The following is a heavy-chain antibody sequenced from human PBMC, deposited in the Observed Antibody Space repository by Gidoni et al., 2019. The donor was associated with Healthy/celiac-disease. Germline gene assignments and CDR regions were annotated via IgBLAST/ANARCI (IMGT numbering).Heavy chain of an antibody. CDR3: ARDIRGVSGYPVEFDY. V-gene: IGHV1-46*01. Sequence: QVQLVQSGAEVKKPGASVKVSCKASGYTFTSYYMHWVRQAPGQGLEWMGIINPSGGSTSYAQKFQGRVTMTRDTSTSTVYMELSSLRSEDTAVYYCARDIRGVSGYPVEFDYWGQGTLVTVSS. CDR2: INPSGGST. CDR1: GYTFTSYY. J-gene: IGHJ4*02. D-gene: IGHD5-12*01.